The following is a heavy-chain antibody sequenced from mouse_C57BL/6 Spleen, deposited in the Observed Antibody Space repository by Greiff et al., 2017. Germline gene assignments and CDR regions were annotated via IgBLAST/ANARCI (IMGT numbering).Heavy chain of an antibody. CDR3: TALTTVLD. V-gene: IGHV6-3*01. J-gene: IGHJ2*01. D-gene: IGHD1-1*01. CDR2: IRLKSDNYAT. Sequence: EVQRVESGGGLVQPGGSMKLSCVASGFTFSNYWMNWVRQSPEKGLEWVAQIRLKSDNYATHYAESVKGRFTISRDDSKSSVYLQMNNLRAEDTGIYYCTALTTVLDWGQGTTLTASS. CDR1: GFTFSNYW.